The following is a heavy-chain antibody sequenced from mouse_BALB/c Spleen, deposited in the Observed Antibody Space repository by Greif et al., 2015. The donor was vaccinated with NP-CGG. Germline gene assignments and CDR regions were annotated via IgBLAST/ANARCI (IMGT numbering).Heavy chain of an antibody. D-gene: IGHD1-1*01. Sequence: VKLVESGPDLVAPSQSLSITCTVSGFSLTSYGVHWVRQPPGKGLEWLGVIWGDGSTTYNPALKSRLSISKDNSKSQVFLKMNSLQTDDTAMYYCARHHYYGSSYAMDYWGQGTSVTVSS. CDR3: ARHHYYGSSYAMDY. CDR2: IWGDGST. J-gene: IGHJ4*01. CDR1: GFSLTSYG. V-gene: IGHV2-6-2*01.